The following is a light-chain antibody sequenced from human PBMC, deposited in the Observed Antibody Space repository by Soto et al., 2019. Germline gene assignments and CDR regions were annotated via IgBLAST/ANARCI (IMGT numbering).Light chain of an antibody. J-gene: IGKJ1*01. CDR3: QQHNNWPPWT. CDR2: GAS. CDR1: QSVSST. Sequence: ELVMTQSPATLSVSPGERATLSCRASQSVSSTLAGYQQKPGQAPRLLIYGASTRATGIPARFSGSGSGTEFTLTISSLQSEDFAVYYCQQHNNWPPWTFGQGTKVDIK. V-gene: IGKV3-15*01.